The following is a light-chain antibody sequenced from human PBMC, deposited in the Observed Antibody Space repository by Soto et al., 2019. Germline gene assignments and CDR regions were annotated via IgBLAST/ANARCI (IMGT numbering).Light chain of an antibody. Sequence: EIVLTQSPGTLSLSPGETATLSCRASQTVNSDYLAWFQQRPGQAPRLLIFATSRRATDIPDRFSGSGSGTDFTLAIRRLEPEDFAVYYCQQYNNWPSLTLGGETKGDIK. V-gene: IGKV3-20*01. CDR1: QTVNSDY. CDR2: ATS. J-gene: IGKJ4*01. CDR3: QQYNNWPSLT.